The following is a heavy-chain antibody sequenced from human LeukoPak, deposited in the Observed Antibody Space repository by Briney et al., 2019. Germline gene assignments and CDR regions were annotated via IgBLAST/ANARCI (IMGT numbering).Heavy chain of an antibody. Sequence: ASVTVSCKASGYTFTGYYMHWVRQAPGQGLEWMGWINPNSGATNYAQKFQGRVTMTRDTSISTVYMELSSLRSDDTAVYYCARGRDRGASTPFDYWGQGTLVTVSS. J-gene: IGHJ4*02. V-gene: IGHV1-2*02. CDR2: INPNSGAT. CDR1: GYTFTGYY. D-gene: IGHD1-26*01. CDR3: ARGRDRGASTPFDY.